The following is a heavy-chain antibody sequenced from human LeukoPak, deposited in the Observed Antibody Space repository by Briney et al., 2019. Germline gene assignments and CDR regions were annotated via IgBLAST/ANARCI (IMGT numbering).Heavy chain of an antibody. CDR3: AVGAAGCSSTSCYHY. CDR1: GYSFTSYW. J-gene: IGHJ4*02. CDR2: IDPSDSYT. D-gene: IGHD2-2*01. Sequence: GESPRISCKGSGYSFTSYWISWVRQMPGKGLEWMGRIDPSDSYTNYSPSFQGHVTISADKSISTAYLQWSSLKASDTAMYYCAVGAAGCSSTSCYHYWGQGTLVTVSS. V-gene: IGHV5-10-1*01.